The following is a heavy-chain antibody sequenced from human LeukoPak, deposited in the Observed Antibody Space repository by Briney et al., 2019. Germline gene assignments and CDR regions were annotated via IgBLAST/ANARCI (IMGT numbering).Heavy chain of an antibody. CDR2: VKGDGRTT. CDR3: ATGHSYGYDY. V-gene: IGHV3-74*01. Sequence: PGGSLRLSCAASGLTFSDFWMHWVRQPPGKGLVWVALVKGDGRTTIYADSVKGRFTISRENAKNTLYLQMNSLRADDSGVYYCATGHSYGYDYWGQGVLVTVSS. D-gene: IGHD5-18*01. CDR1: GLTFSDFW. J-gene: IGHJ4*02.